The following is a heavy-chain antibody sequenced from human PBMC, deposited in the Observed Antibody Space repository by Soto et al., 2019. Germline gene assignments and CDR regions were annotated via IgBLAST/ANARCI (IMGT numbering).Heavy chain of an antibody. D-gene: IGHD4-17*01. CDR1: GYSFSNWW. CDR3: ARHGFYGDYSSNYFDP. CDR2: IYPSDSQT. Sequence: LKISCKGSGYSFSNWWIAWVRQMPGKGLEYMGIIYPSDSQTRYSPSFQGQVTISADKSISTAYLQWSSLKASDTAIYYCARHGFYGDYSSNYFDPWGQGTLVTVSS. V-gene: IGHV5-51*01. J-gene: IGHJ5*02.